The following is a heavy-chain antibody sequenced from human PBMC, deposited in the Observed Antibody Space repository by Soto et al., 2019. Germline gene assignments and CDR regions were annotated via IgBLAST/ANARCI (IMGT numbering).Heavy chain of an antibody. Sequence: SVKVSCKASGGTFSSYAISWVRQAPGQGLEWMGGIIPIFGTANYAQKFQGRVTITADESTSTAYMELSSLRSEDTAVYYCARGDSSSSTGIYYYGMDVWGQGTTVTVSS. V-gene: IGHV1-69*13. CDR1: GGTFSSYA. CDR2: IIPIFGTA. J-gene: IGHJ6*02. D-gene: IGHD6-13*01. CDR3: ARGDSSSSTGIYYYGMDV.